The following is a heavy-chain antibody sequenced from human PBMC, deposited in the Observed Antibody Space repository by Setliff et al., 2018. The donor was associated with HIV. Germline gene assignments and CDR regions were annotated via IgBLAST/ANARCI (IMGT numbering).Heavy chain of an antibody. CDR1: GGSISSYY. CDR2: IFYTGST. V-gene: IGHV4-59*08. Sequence: SETLSLTCTVSGGSISSYYWSWIRQPPGKGLEWIGSIFYTGSTYYNPSLKSRVTISVGTSKNQFSLKLSSVTAADTAVYYCARCYYNFWSGYPLDYMDVWGKGTTVTVSS. D-gene: IGHD3-3*01. J-gene: IGHJ6*03. CDR3: ARCYYNFWSGYPLDYMDV.